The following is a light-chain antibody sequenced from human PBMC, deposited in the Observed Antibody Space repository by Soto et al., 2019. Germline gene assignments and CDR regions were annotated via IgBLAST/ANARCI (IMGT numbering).Light chain of an antibody. V-gene: IGKV1-13*02. Sequence: AIQLTQSPSSLSASVGDRVTITCRASQDIRGALAWYQQKPGKAPKILIYDVSSLQSGVPSRFSGSSSGTDFPLTIRGLQPEDFATYYCQQFNSYPIIFGQGTRLDIK. CDR3: QQFNSYPII. CDR2: DVS. CDR1: QDIRGA. J-gene: IGKJ5*01.